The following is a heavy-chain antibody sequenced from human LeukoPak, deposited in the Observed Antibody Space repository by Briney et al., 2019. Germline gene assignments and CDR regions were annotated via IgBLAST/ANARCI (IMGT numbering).Heavy chain of an antibody. CDR2: INSDGSST. CDR3: ARAIIAAAGFRYYFDY. Sequence: GGSLRLSCEASGFTFSSYWMAWVRQAPGKGLVWVSRINSDGSSTSYADSVKGRFTISTDNAKNTLYLQMNSLRAEDTAVYYCARAIIAAAGFRYYFDYWGQGTLVTVSS. D-gene: IGHD6-13*01. J-gene: IGHJ4*02. V-gene: IGHV3-74*01. CDR1: GFTFSSYW.